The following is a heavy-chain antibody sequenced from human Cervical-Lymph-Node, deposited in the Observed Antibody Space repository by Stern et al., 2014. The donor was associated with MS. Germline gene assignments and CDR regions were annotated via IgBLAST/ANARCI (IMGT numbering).Heavy chain of an antibody. D-gene: IGHD3-22*01. V-gene: IGHV3-23*04. CDR3: AKGGTSYWYDEGAFDL. J-gene: IGHJ3*01. Sequence: EVQLVESGGGLVQPGGSLRLSCAGSGFIFRSYALSWVRQAPGKGLEWVSAISGSGFSTYYADSVKGRFSVSRDNSKTTLHLQMDGLRAEDTAIYYCAKGGTSYWYDEGAFDLWGQGTKVTVSS. CDR2: ISGSGFST. CDR1: GFIFRSYA.